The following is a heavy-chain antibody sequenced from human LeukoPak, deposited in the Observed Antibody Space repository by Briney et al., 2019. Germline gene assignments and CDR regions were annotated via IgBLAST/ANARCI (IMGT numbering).Heavy chain of an antibody. CDR2: INTDGSTT. V-gene: IGHV3-74*01. CDR1: GFTFSSYW. CDR3: ASVEPDY. J-gene: IGHJ4*02. Sequence: PGGSLRLSCAASGFTFSSYWMHWVRQAPGKGLVWVSRINTDGSTTNYADSVKGRFTISRDNTKNTVYLQMNSLRAEDTAVYYCASVEPDYWGQGTLVTVSA. D-gene: IGHD1-14*01.